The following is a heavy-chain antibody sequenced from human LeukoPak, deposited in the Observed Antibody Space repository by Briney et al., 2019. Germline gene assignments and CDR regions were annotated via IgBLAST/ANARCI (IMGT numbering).Heavy chain of an antibody. Sequence: GGSLRLSCAASGFTFSSYGMHWVRQAPGKGLEWVAFIRYDGSNKYYADSVKGRFTISRDNSKNTLYLQMNSLRAEDTAVYYCARAPTREGGGALFDYWGQGTLVTVSS. J-gene: IGHJ4*02. CDR2: IRYDGSNK. CDR3: ARAPTREGGGALFDY. V-gene: IGHV3-30*02. CDR1: GFTFSSYG. D-gene: IGHD3-16*01.